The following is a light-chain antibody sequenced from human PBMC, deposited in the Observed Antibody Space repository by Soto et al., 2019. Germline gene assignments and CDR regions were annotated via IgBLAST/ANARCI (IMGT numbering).Light chain of an antibody. Sequence: SALTQPRSVSGSPGQSVTISCTGTSSDVGGYNYVSWYQQHPGKAPKLMICDVSKRPSGVPDRFSGSKSGNTASLTISGLQAEDEADYYCCSYAGGYNLVFGGGTKLTVL. CDR3: CSYAGGYNLV. CDR2: DVS. J-gene: IGLJ3*02. V-gene: IGLV2-11*01. CDR1: SSDVGGYNY.